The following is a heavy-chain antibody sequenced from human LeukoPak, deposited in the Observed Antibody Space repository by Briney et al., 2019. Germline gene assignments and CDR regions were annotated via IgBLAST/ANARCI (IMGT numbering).Heavy chain of an antibody. J-gene: IGHJ4*02. CDR3: ARDFLLQSEGLFDY. CDR2: FYISGST. D-gene: IGHD4-11*01. CDR1: GGSISSCY. V-gene: IGHV4-4*07. Sequence: ASETLSLTCTVSGGSISSCYWSWIREPAGKGLEWIVRFYISGSTNYNPSLKSRVTMSVDTSKNQFSLRLNSVTAADTAVYYCARDFLLQSEGLFDYWGQGTLVTVSS.